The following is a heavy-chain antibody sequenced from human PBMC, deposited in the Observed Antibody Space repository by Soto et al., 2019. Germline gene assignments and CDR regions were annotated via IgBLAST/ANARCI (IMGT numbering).Heavy chain of an antibody. V-gene: IGHV3-73*02. J-gene: IGHJ4*02. CDR3: MSWDARSSAAQ. CDR2: IASKTESEPT. CDR1: GFTLSDSS. Sequence: DVQLVESEGGLVQPGGSLELSCAASGFTLSDSSVNWVRQASGKGLEWVGRIASKTESEPTVYAASVKGRITVARDDSKNTVYLQMGSLKTEDTAVYYCMSWDARSSAAQWGQGALVTVSS. D-gene: IGHD6-6*01.